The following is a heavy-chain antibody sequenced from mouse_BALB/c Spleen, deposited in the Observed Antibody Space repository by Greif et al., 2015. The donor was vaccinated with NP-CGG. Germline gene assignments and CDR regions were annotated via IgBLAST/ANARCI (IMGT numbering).Heavy chain of an antibody. J-gene: IGHJ1*01. CDR3: ARGGLLRWYFDV. CDR2: ISSGSSTI. Sequence: EVKLMESGGGLVQPGGSRKLSCAASGFTFSSFGMHWVRQAPEKGLEWVAYISSGSSTIYYADTVKGRFTISRDNPKNTLFLQMTSLRSEDTAMYYCARGGLLRWYFDVWGAGTTVTVSS. CDR1: GFTFSSFG. V-gene: IGHV5-17*02. D-gene: IGHD1-1*01.